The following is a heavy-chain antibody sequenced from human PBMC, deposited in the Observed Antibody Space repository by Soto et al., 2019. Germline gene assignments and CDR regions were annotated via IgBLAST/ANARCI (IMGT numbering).Heavy chain of an antibody. CDR3: AKSLVFVDHGYMDV. V-gene: IGHV1-69*08. CDR2: SIPIQGTA. CDR1: GGRFTSYI. Sequence: QVQLVQSGAEVKKPGSSVKVSCEASGGRFTSYIFTWVRLAPGPGLEWMGRSIPIQGTADYALKFHDRVTMTADKSTNTVDMEMRSLRPDDTAVYYCAKSLVFVDHGYMDVWGKGTTVTVSS. J-gene: IGHJ6*03. D-gene: IGHD2-21*01.